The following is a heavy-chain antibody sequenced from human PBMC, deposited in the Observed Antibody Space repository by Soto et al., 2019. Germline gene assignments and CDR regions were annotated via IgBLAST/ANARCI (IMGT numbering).Heavy chain of an antibody. CDR1: GGSISSYY. CDR3: VRRWGDYFDY. V-gene: IGHV4-59*08. CDR2: IYYSGST. Sequence: QVQLQESGPGLVKPSETLSLTCTVSGGSISSYYWSWIRQPPGKGLEWIGYIYYSGSTNYSPSPNGRVTISVDTSKNQSSLKLSLKLSSVTAADTSVYYCVRRWGDYFDYWGQGTLVAVSS. D-gene: IGHD3-16*01. J-gene: IGHJ4*02.